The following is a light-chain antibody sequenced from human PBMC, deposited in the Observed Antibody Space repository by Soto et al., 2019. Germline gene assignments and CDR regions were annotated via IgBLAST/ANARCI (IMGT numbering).Light chain of an antibody. CDR1: QSVGST. CDR2: GAS. CDR3: QQYSTSLS. V-gene: IGKV3-15*01. Sequence: EILMTQSPATLSVSPGERVIISCRASQSVGSTLAWYQQKPGQAPRLLIRGASTRATGVPARFSGSGSGTEFTLTISSLQSEDFAVYYCQQYSTSLSFGGGTTLEIK. J-gene: IGKJ4*02.